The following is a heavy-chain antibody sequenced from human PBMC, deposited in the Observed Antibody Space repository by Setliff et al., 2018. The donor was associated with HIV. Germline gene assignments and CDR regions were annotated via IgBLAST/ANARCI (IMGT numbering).Heavy chain of an antibody. CDR3: ARGGAFCGRDSCYYLDY. V-gene: IGHV4-39*07. CDR2: IDYNEIT. CDR1: GDSVSRSNYY. J-gene: IGHJ4*02. D-gene: IGHD2-21*02. Sequence: LSLTCTVSGDSVSRSNYYWAWIRQPPGKGLEWIGSIDYNEITYYNPSLKSQASISVDTSRNEFSLKLSSVTAADTAVYFCARGGAFCGRDSCYYLDYWGQGNPVTVSS.